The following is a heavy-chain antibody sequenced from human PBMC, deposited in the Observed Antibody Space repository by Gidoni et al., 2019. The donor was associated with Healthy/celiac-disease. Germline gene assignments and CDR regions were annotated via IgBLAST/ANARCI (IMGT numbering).Heavy chain of an antibody. V-gene: IGHV1-69*01. J-gene: IGHJ6*02. CDR1: GGTFSSYA. Sequence: QVQLVQSGAEVKKPGSSVKVSCKASGGTFSSYAISWVRQASGQGREWMGGIIPIFGTANYAQKFQGRVTITADESTSTAYMELSSLRSEDTAVYYCARAGLPNYLYYYYYGMDVWGQGTTVTVSS. CDR2: IIPIFGTA. CDR3: ARAGLPNYLYYYYYGMDV. D-gene: IGHD2-15*01.